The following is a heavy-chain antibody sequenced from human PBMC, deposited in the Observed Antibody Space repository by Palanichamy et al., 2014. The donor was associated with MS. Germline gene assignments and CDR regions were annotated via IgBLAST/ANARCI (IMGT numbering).Heavy chain of an antibody. V-gene: IGHV3-33*08. CDR1: GFTFSNHA. D-gene: IGHD5-18*01. J-gene: IGHJ4*02. CDR2: IYYDGSNR. CDR3: ARSKGDTAMLAFGS. Sequence: QVQLVESGGGVVQPGRSLRLSCAGSGFTFSNHAMYWVRQAPGKGLEWVAVIYYDGSNRYYADSVEGRFTISRDNSKNTLYLQMNSLRAEDTAVYYCARSKGDTAMLAFGSWGQGTLVAVSS.